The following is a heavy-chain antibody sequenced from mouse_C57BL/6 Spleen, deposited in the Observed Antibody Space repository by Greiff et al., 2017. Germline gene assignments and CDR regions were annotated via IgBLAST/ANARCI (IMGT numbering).Heavy chain of an antibody. Sequence: QVQLQQSGAELVKPGASVTISCKASGYAFSSYWMNWVKQRPGKGLEWIGQIYPGDGDTTYNGKFKGKATLTADKSSSTAYMQLSSLTSEDSAVYFCARGWGRGYFDYWGQGTTLTVSS. CDR3: ARGWGRGYFDY. J-gene: IGHJ2*01. V-gene: IGHV1-80*01. D-gene: IGHD2-3*01. CDR2: IYPGDGDT. CDR1: GYAFSSYW.